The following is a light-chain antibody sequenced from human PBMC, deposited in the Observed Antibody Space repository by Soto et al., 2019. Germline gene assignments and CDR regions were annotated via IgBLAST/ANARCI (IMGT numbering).Light chain of an antibody. CDR1: HSVGNF. CDR2: DAS. J-gene: IGKJ5*01. V-gene: IGKV3-11*01. CDR3: QQRSNWPPSIT. Sequence: EVVLTQSPATLSLSPGERATLSCRASHSVGNFLAWYQQKPGQAPRLLIYDASNRATGIPARFSGSGSGTDFTLTISSLQPEDFAVYYCQQRSNWPPSITFGQGTRLEIK.